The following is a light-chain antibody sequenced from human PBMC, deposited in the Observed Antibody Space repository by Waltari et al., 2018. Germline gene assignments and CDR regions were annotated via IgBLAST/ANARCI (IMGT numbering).Light chain of an antibody. CDR3: SSYAGSNTLL. CDR2: EVT. CDR1: SSDIGGYDS. V-gene: IGLV2-8*01. Sequence: QSALTQPPSASGSPGQSVTISCTGTSSDIGGYDSVSWYQRHPGNAPKLIIYEVTKPPSGIPGRFSASKSGKTASLTVSGLQADDEADYFCSSYAGSNTLLFGGGTKLTVL. J-gene: IGLJ2*01.